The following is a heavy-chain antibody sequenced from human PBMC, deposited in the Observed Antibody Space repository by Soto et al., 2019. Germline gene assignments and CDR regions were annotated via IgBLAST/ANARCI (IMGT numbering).Heavy chain of an antibody. J-gene: IGHJ6*02. Sequence: QVQLVESGGGVVQPGTSLGLSCAASGFIFSNYAIHWVRQAPGKGLEWVTVISYDGSKRFYSDSVRDRSTISRDQSRNTVHLQMSSLTVEDSGVYYCARGTAVTSTNYFDIDVWGQGTTVTVSS. D-gene: IGHD6-19*01. CDR2: ISYDGSKR. V-gene: IGHV3-30*04. CDR1: GFIFSNYA. CDR3: ARGTAVTSTNYFDIDV.